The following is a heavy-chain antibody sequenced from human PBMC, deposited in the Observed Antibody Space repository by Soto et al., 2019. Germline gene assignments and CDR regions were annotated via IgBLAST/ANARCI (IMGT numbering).Heavy chain of an antibody. CDR1: GGSFIGYY. J-gene: IGHJ4*02. CDR3: ARDKITGLFDY. V-gene: IGHV4-34*01. CDR2: INHSGST. Sequence: SETLSLTCAVYGGSFIGYYWTWIRQPPGAGLEWIGEINHSGSTNYNPSLKSRVTISVDTSKNQFSLKLTSVTAADTAVYYCARDKITGLFDYWGQGTLVTVSS. D-gene: IGHD2-8*02.